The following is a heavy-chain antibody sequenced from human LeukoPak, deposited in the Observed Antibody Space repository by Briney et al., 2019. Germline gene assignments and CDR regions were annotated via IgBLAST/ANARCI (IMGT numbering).Heavy chain of an antibody. V-gene: IGHV1-69*13. D-gene: IGHD2-2*01. CDR2: IIPIFGTA. CDR1: GGTFSSYV. Sequence: SVKVSCKASGGTFSSYVISWVRQAPGQGLEWMGGIIPIFGTANYAQKFQGRVTITADESTGTAYMELSSLRSEDTAVYYCARALLRYCSSTSCYWFDPWGQGTLVTVSS. J-gene: IGHJ5*02. CDR3: ARALLRYCSSTSCYWFDP.